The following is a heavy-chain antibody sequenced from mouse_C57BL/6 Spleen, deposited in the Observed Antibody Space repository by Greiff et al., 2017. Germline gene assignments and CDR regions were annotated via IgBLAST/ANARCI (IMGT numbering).Heavy chain of an antibody. CDR3: ARHRNYVRGAMDD. CDR2: IDPSDSYT. Sequence: QVQLQQPGAELVMPGASVKLSCKASGYTFTSYWMHWVKQRPGQGLEWIGEIDPSDSYTNYTQKFKGKSTLTVDKSSSTAYMQLSSLTSEDSAVYYCARHRNYVRGAMDDWGQGTSVTVSS. J-gene: IGHJ4*01. CDR1: GYTFTSYW. D-gene: IGHD2-5*01. V-gene: IGHV1-69*01.